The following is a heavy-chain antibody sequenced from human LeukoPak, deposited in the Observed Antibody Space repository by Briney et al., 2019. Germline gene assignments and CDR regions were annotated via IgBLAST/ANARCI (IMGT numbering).Heavy chain of an antibody. CDR3: ARDTIEYNWNYEGGYYFDY. V-gene: IGHV1-69*05. D-gene: IGHD1-7*01. CDR2: IIPIFGTA. Sequence: ASVKVSCKASVGTFSSYAISWVRQAPGQGLEWMGGIIPIFGTANYAQKFQGRVTITTDESTSTAYMELSSLRSEDTAVYYCARDTIEYNWNYEGGYYFDYWGQGTLVTVSS. J-gene: IGHJ4*02. CDR1: VGTFSSYA.